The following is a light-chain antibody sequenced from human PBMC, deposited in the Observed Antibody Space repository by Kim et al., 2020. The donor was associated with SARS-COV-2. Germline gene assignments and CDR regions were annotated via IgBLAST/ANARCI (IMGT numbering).Light chain of an antibody. Sequence: QSLTISSAGTSSDVGGAGSVSWSQQHPGRATQRMVFDVNHRPSWISDRFLASESGNTASLPFFGLQADDEADYYCSSYSTGSTFVVFGGGTQLTVL. CDR3: SSYSTGSTFVV. V-gene: IGLV2-14*03. CDR2: DVN. CDR1: SSDVGGAGS. J-gene: IGLJ2*01.